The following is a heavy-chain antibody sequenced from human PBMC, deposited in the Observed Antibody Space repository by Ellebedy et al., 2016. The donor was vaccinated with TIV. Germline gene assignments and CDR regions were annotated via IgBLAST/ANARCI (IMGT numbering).Heavy chain of an antibody. CDR2: IIPILGIA. Sequence: AASVKVSCKASGGTFSSYAISWVRQAPGQGLEWMGRIIPILGIANYAQKFQGRVTITADKSTSTAYMELSSLRSEDTAVYYCARGGTQDGYGDDGGDDAFDIWGQGTMVTVSS. J-gene: IGHJ3*02. V-gene: IGHV1-69*04. CDR1: GGTFSSYA. CDR3: ARGGTQDGYGDDGGDDAFDI. D-gene: IGHD4-17*01.